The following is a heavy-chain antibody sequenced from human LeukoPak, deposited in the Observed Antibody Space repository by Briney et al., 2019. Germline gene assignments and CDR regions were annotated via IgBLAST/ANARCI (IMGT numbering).Heavy chain of an antibody. CDR3: AKLDIVVVVAATLVY. D-gene: IGHD2-15*01. CDR2: ISGNGGST. CDR1: GFTFSSYA. V-gene: IGHV3-23*01. J-gene: IGHJ4*02. Sequence: GGSLRLSCAASGFTFSSYAMSWVRQAPGKGLEWVSAISGNGGSTYYADSVKGRFTISRDNSKNTPYLQMNSLRAEDTAVYYCAKLDIVVVVAATLVYWGQGTLVTVSS.